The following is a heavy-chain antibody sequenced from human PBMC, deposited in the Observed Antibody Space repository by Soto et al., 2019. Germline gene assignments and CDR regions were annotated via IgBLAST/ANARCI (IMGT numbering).Heavy chain of an antibody. D-gene: IGHD6-6*01. CDR1: GFTFSNDW. CDR2: IKSRTDGGTT. V-gene: IGHV3-15*07. CDR3: TTVVLA. J-gene: IGHJ5*02. Sequence: EVQLVESGGGLVKPGGSLRLSCAASGFTFSNDWMNWVRQAPGKGLEWVGGIKSRTDGGTTDYTAHVKGRFTISRDNSKNTLYLQMNSLKAEDTAVYYCTTVVLAWGQGTLVTVSS.